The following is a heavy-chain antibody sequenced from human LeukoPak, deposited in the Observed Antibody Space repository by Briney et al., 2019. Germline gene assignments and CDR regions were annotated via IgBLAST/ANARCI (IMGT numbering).Heavy chain of an antibody. V-gene: IGHV4-31*03. CDR1: GGSIRSDNYY. CDR2: IYYSGST. J-gene: IGHJ4*02. CDR3: ARLYGSGKNYFDY. D-gene: IGHD3-10*01. Sequence: PSQTLSLTCTVSGGSIRSDNYYWNWIRQHPGKGLEWIGNIYYSGSTYYNPSLKSRVTLVVDTSKNQSSLQLTSVSTADTAVYYCARLYGSGKNYFDYWGQGTLVTVSS.